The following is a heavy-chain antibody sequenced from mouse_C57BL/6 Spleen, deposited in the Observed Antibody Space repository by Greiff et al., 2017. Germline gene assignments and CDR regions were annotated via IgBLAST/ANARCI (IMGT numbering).Heavy chain of an antibody. CDR1: GYSITSGYY. Sequence: EVQLVESGPGLVKPSQSLSLTCSVTGYSITSGYYWNWIRQFPGNKLEWMGYISYDGSNNYNPSLKNRISITRDTSKNQFFLKLNSVTTEDTATYYCARRGLLNWYFDVWGTGTTVTVSS. V-gene: IGHV3-6*01. CDR3: ARRGLLNWYFDV. D-gene: IGHD2-3*01. CDR2: ISYDGSN. J-gene: IGHJ1*03.